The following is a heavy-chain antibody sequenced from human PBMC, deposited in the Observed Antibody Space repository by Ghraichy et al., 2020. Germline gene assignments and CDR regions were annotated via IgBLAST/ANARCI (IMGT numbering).Heavy chain of an antibody. D-gene: IGHD3-22*01. CDR1: GYMFTSYG. J-gene: IGHJ5*02. Sequence: ASVKVSCKASGYMFTSYGINWVRQAPGQGLEWMGWISAYNGNTNYAQKFQGRVTVTTDTSTATAYMELRSLRSDDTAIYYCARDRYYYDSSGYYFFAGSWGQGTLVTVSS. CDR2: ISAYNGNT. CDR3: ARDRYYYDSSGYYFFAGS. V-gene: IGHV1-18*01.